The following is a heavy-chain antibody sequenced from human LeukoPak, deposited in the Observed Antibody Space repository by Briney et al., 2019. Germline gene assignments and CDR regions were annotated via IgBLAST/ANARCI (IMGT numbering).Heavy chain of an antibody. CDR1: GDSIKSGDAY. V-gene: IGHV4-39*01. CDR2: IYYVGSP. CDR3: ARTSIAARRANAFDI. D-gene: IGHD6-6*01. J-gene: IGHJ3*02. Sequence: SETLSLTCSVSGDSIKSGDAYWGWIRQSPLKGLEWIATIYYVGSPHYNPSLNSRRVTMSVDTAKNQFSLTLTSVTAADTAVYYCARTSIAARRANAFDIWGQGTMVTVSS.